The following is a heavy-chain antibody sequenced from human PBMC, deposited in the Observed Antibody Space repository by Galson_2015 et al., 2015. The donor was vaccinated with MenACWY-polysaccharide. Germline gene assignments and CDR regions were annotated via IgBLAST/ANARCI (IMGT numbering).Heavy chain of an antibody. D-gene: IGHD2-2*01. Sequence: QPPGKGLEWIGIIYYRGNTYYNPSLESRVTISVDTSNNQFSLMLSSVTAADTALYYCARAPTPYCSSTSCLNKYAFDVWGQGTTVTVSS. CDR2: IYYRGNT. CDR3: ARAPTPYCSSTSCLNKYAFDV. V-gene: IGHV4-39*01. J-gene: IGHJ3*01.